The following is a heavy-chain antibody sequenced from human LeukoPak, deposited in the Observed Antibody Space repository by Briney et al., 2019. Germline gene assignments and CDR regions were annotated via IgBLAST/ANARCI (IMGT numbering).Heavy chain of an antibody. Sequence: SGTLSLTCAVYGGSFSGYYWSWIRQPPGKGLEWIGEINHSGSTNYNPSLKSRVTISVDTSKNQFSLKLSSVTAADTAVYYCARDYHDYGDYEWFDPWGQGTLVTVSS. J-gene: IGHJ5*02. V-gene: IGHV4-34*01. CDR2: INHSGST. D-gene: IGHD4-17*01. CDR3: ARDYHDYGDYEWFDP. CDR1: GGSFSGYY.